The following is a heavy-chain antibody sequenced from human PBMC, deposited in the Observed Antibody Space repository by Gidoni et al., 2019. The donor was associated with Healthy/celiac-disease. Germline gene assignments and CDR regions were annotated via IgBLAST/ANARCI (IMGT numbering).Heavy chain of an antibody. CDR2: IYYSGST. Sequence: QVQLQESGPGLVKPSQTLSRTCTVSGGSISSCGYYWSWIRQHPGKGLEWIGYIYYSGSTYYNPSLKSRVTISVDTSKNQFSLKLSSVTAADTAVYYCARASDGVTAKPRGDAFDIWGQGTMVTVSS. D-gene: IGHD2-21*02. CDR3: ARASDGVTAKPRGDAFDI. CDR1: GGSISSCGYY. J-gene: IGHJ3*02. V-gene: IGHV4-31*03.